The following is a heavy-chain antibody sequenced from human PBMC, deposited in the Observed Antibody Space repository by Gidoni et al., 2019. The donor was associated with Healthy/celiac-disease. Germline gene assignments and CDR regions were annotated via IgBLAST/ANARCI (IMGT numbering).Heavy chain of an antibody. V-gene: IGHV5-10-1*01. CDR1: GYSFTSSW. D-gene: IGHD2-2*02. Sequence: VQLVQSGPEVNKPGESLRISCKGSGYSFTSSWISWVRQMPGKGLEWMGRIDPSDSYTNYSPSFQGHVTISADKSISTAYLQWSSLKASDTAMYYCARPPGYCSSTSCDTGWYFDLWGRGTLVTVSS. CDR2: IDPSDSYT. J-gene: IGHJ2*01. CDR3: ARPPGYCSSTSCDTGWYFDL.